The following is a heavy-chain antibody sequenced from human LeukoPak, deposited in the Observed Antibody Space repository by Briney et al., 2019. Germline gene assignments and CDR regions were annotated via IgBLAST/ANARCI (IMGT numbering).Heavy chain of an antibody. CDR2: INPNSGGT. J-gene: IGHJ6*02. Sequence: GASVKVSCKASGYTFTGYYMHWVRQAPGQGLEWMGWINPNSGGTNYAQKFQGWVTMTRDTSISTAYMELSRLRSDDTAVYYCARADFGYSSSWYRNYYYYYGMDVWGQGTTVTVSS. CDR3: ARADFGYSSSWYRNYYYYYGMDV. D-gene: IGHD6-13*01. CDR1: GYTFTGYY. V-gene: IGHV1-2*04.